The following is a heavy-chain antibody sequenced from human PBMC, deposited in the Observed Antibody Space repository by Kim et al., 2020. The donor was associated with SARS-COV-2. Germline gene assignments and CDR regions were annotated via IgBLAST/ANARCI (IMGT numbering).Heavy chain of an antibody. D-gene: IGHD4-17*01. V-gene: IGHV7-4-1*02. J-gene: IGHJ6*03. Sequence: ASVKVSCKASGYTFTSYAMNWVRQAPGQGLEWMGWINTNTGNPTYAQGFTGRFVFSLDTSVSTAYLQISSLKAEDTAVYYCARGDPLRSYYYYYMDVWGKGTTVTVSS. CDR2: INTNTGNP. CDR1: GYTFTSYA. CDR3: ARGDPLRSYYYYYMDV.